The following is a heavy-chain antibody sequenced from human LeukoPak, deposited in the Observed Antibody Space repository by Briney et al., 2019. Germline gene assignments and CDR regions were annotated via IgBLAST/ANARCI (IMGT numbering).Heavy chain of an antibody. J-gene: IGHJ4*02. Sequence: GASVKVSCKASGYTFTSYGISWVRQAPGQGLEWMGWISAYNGNTNYAQKLQGRVTMTTDTSTSTAYMELRSLRSDDTAVYYCARGYCSGGSCYPFKYWGQGTLVTVSS. CDR1: GYTFTSYG. D-gene: IGHD2-15*01. CDR2: ISAYNGNT. V-gene: IGHV1-18*01. CDR3: ARGYCSGGSCYPFKY.